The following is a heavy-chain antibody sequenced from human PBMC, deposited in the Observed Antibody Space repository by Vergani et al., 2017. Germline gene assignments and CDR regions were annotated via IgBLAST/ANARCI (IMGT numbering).Heavy chain of an antibody. J-gene: IGHJ6*02. CDR3: ARDCTSGDCPDNYGMDV. CDR1: GFTFSTYA. V-gene: IGHV3-21*06. CDR2: IGSSGPYI. Sequence: EVQLLESGGGLVQPGGSLRLSCAASGFTFSTYAMTWVRQAPGKGLEWVAFIGSSGPYINYADSVKGRFIISRDNTNNSLFLQLRSLRAEDAAVYYCARDCTSGDCPDNYGMDVWGQGATVTVSS. D-gene: IGHD2-8*01.